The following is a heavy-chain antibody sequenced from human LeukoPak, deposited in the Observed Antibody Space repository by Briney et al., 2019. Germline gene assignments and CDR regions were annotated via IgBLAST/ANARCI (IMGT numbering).Heavy chain of an antibody. CDR2: ISWNSGSI. V-gene: IGHV3-9*01. CDR1: GFTFDDYA. Sequence: GRSLRLSCAASGFTFDDYAMHWVRQAPGKGLEWVSGISWNSGSIDYADSVKGRFTISRDNAKNSLYLQMNSLRAEDTAFYYCAKAEGFFGGYYDHWGQGTLVTVSS. D-gene: IGHD4-23*01. J-gene: IGHJ4*02. CDR3: AKAEGFFGGYYDH.